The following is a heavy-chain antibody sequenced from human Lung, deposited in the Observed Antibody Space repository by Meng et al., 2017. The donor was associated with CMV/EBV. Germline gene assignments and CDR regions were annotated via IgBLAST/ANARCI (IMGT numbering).Heavy chain of an antibody. CDR3: ARDAGTRAVSGSGDY. D-gene: IGHD6-19*01. V-gene: IGHV1-18*01. J-gene: IGHJ4*02. CDR2: ISAYNGDT. CDR1: GYIFTKYG. Sequence: ASXXVSXKASGYIFTKYGVNWMRQAPGQGPEWMGWISAYNGDTMYAPKVQGRVTMTTDTSTSTAYMELRGLRSDDTAVYYCARDAGTRAVSGSGDYWGQGTLVTVSS.